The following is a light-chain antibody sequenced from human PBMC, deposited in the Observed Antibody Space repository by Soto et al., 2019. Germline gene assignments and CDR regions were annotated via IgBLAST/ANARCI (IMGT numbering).Light chain of an antibody. CDR2: AAS. J-gene: IGKJ1*01. CDR1: QSVSSSY. V-gene: IGKV3-20*01. CDR3: QQTYSTPWT. Sequence: EIVLTQSPGTLSLSPGERATLSCRASQSVSSSYLAWYQQKPGQAPRLLIYAASTRATGIPARFSGSGSGTDFTLTISSLQPEDFATYYCQQTYSTPWTFGQGTKV.